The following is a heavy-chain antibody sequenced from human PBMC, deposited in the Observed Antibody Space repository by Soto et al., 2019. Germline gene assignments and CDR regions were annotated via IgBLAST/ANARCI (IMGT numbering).Heavy chain of an antibody. V-gene: IGHV1-69*05. CDR3: AREYYDVLAGRSFDP. Sequence: SVKVSCKASGGTFSSYAISWVRQAPGQRLEWMGGIIPSFGTANYSQKFQDRVTITRDISTSTVYMELTTLRPEDTALYYCAREYYDVLAGRSFDPWGQGTQVTVSS. J-gene: IGHJ5*02. CDR1: GGTFSSYA. CDR2: IIPSFGTA. D-gene: IGHD3-9*01.